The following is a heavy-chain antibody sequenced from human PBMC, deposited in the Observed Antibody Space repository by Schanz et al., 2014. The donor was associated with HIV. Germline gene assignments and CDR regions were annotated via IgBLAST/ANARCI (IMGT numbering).Heavy chain of an antibody. Sequence: QVQLVESGGGVVQAGRSLRLSCAASGFTFSTYGMHWVRQAPGKGLEWVAFISYDGSNKYYADSVKGRFTISRDNSKNTLYLQMNSLRAEDTAVYYCARVANWDYYGMDVWGRGTTVIVSS. CDR1: GFTFSTYG. CDR3: ARVANWDYYGMDV. CDR2: ISYDGSNK. V-gene: IGHV3-30*03. J-gene: IGHJ6*02. D-gene: IGHD3-16*01.